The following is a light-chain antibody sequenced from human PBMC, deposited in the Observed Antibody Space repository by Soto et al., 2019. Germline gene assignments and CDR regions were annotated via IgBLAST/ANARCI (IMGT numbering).Light chain of an antibody. Sequence: DIQMTQSPSSLSASVGDRVTITCRASQGISNYLAWYQQKPGKVPKLLIYGASTLQSGVPSRFSGSGSGTDFDLTISGLQPEDVATYYCQKYNSAPPLFGGGTRVEIK. V-gene: IGKV1-27*01. CDR3: QKYNSAPPL. J-gene: IGKJ4*01. CDR1: QGISNY. CDR2: GAS.